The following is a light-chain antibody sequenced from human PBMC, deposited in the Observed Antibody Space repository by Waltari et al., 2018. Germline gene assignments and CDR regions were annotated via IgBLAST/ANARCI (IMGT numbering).Light chain of an antibody. CDR1: QSVSSY. CDR3: QQRSNWPPPLT. J-gene: IGKJ4*01. CDR2: DAS. Sequence: EIVLTQSPATLSLSPGERAPLSCRASQSVSSYLAWYQQKPGQAPRLLIYDASNRATGIPARFSGSGSGTDFTLTISSLEPEDFAVYYCQQRSNWPPPLTFGRGTKVEIK. V-gene: IGKV3-11*01.